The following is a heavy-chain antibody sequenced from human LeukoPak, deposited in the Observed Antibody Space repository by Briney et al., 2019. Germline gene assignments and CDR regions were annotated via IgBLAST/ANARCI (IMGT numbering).Heavy chain of an antibody. CDR2: LDPEDVET. D-gene: IGHD2/OR15-2a*01. Sequence: ASVKDSSKHSLNSFTDLSLNWVRPTPRKGLEWVGGLDPEDVETIYAQKYQGRVTMTEYTSTATAYLDLSSLRPDDTAVYYCSTDFYRGRQFDYWGQGTLVTVSS. V-gene: IGHV1-24*01. J-gene: IGHJ4*02. CDR3: STDFYRGRQFDY. CDR1: LNSFTDLS.